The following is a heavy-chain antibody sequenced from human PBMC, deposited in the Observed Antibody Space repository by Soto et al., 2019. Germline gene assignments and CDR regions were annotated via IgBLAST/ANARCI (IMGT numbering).Heavy chain of an antibody. J-gene: IGHJ4*02. CDR3: ARDHSSGWYGIGYLDY. Sequence: PSETLSLTCTVSGGSISGYYWSWIRQPPGKGLEWIGYMYNTGSTVYNPSFKSRVTISVDTSKNQFSLKLSSVTAADTAVYYCARDHSSGWYGIGYLDYWGQGTLVTVSS. V-gene: IGHV4-59*01. D-gene: IGHD6-19*01. CDR1: GGSISGYY. CDR2: MYNTGST.